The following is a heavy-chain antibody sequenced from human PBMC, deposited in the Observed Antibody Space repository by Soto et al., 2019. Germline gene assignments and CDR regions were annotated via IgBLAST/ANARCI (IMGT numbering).Heavy chain of an antibody. CDR3: ARSGYTSSWTGYYFDY. J-gene: IGHJ4*02. CDR2: IYRGGGT. V-gene: IGHV3-53*01. Sequence: GGSLRLSCAASGFTVSSHYMSWVRQAPGKGLEWVSVIYRGGGTYYADSVKGRFTISRDNSKNVLYIQMNSLRAEDTAVYYCARSGYTSSWTGYYFDYWGQGSLVTVSS. D-gene: IGHD6-13*01. CDR1: GFTVSSHY.